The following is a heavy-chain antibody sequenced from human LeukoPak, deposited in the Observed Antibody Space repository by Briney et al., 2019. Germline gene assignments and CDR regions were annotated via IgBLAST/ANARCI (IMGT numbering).Heavy chain of an antibody. D-gene: IGHD2-21*02. CDR3: ATKVTAVPFDC. CDR2: ISSSSIYI. V-gene: IGHV3-21*06. CDR1: GFTFTNYT. J-gene: IGHJ4*02. Sequence: GGSLRLSCAASGFTFTNYTMNWVRQTPGKGLEWVSSISSSSIYIYYADSVKGRFTISRDNAKNSVYLQMNSLRAEDTAVYYCATKVTAVPFDCWGQGTLVTVSS.